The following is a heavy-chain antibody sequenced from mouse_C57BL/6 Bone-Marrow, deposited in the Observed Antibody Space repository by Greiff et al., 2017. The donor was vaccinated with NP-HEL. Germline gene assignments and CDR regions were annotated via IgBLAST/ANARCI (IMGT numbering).Heavy chain of an antibody. V-gene: IGHV1-4*01. CDR2: INPSSGYT. J-gene: IGHJ2*01. CDR3: ARDWDYGSSYVGY. CDR1: GYTFTSYT. Sequence: VKLMESGAELARPGASVKMSCKASGYTFTSYTMHWVKQRPGQGLEWIGYINPSSGYTKYNQKFKDKATLTADKSSSTAYMQLSSLTSEDSAVYYCARDWDYGSSYVGYWGKGTTLTVSS. D-gene: IGHD1-1*01.